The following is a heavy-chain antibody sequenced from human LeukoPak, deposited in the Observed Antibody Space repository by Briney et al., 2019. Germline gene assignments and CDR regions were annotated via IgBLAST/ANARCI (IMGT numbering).Heavy chain of an antibody. CDR1: GFSLSTSGVG. V-gene: IGHV2-5*02. Sequence: SGPTLVHPTPPLTLTCTFSGFSLSTSGVGVGWIRQPPGKALEWLALIYWDDDKRYSPSLKSRLTITKDTSKNQVVLTMTNMDPVDTATYYCARLIRDGYGPLYWGQGTLVTVSS. D-gene: IGHD5-24*01. CDR3: ARLIRDGYGPLY. CDR2: IYWDDDK. J-gene: IGHJ4*02.